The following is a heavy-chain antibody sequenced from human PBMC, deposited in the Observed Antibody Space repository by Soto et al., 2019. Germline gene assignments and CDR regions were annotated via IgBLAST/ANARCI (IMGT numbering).Heavy chain of an antibody. CDR3: ARGGVSTRTFDY. CDR1: GYNFAGHW. J-gene: IGHJ4*02. V-gene: IGHV5-51*01. CDR2: IYPSDSDT. Sequence: GESLKISCKGSGYNFAGHWIAWVRQMPGKGLELMGIIYPSDSDTRYRPSFQGQVTISADKSISSAYLQWSSLRASDTAMYYCARGGVSTRTFDYWGQGTPVTVS. D-gene: IGHD3-3*01.